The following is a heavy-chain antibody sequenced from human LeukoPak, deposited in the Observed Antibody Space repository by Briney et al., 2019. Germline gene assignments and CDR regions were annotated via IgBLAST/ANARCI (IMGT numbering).Heavy chain of an antibody. Sequence: ASVKVSCKASGYTFTSYAMDWVRQAPGQRLEWMGWINAGNGNTKYSQKFQGRVTITRDTSASTAYMELSSLRSEDTAVYYCASGLAAAGTYFDYWGQGTLVTVSS. J-gene: IGHJ4*02. CDR1: GYTFTSYA. CDR3: ASGLAAAGTYFDY. CDR2: INAGNGNT. V-gene: IGHV1-3*01. D-gene: IGHD6-13*01.